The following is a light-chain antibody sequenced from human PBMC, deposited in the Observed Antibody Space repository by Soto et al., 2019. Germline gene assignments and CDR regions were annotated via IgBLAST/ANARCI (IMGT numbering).Light chain of an antibody. CDR1: QDIRTS. Sequence: DIQLTHSPSFLSASVLDIVSITLRASQDIRTSLAWYQQKPGKAPKVLIHAASTLQSGVPSRFSGSGSGTEFTLTINSLQPEDFATYYCQQLRSYPITFGQGTRLEIK. V-gene: IGKV1-9*01. CDR2: AAS. CDR3: QQLRSYPIT. J-gene: IGKJ5*01.